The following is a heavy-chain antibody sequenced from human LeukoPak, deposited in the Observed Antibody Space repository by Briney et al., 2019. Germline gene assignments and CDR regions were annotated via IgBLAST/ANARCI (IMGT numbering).Heavy chain of an antibody. Sequence: GASVKVSCKASGHTFTTYGISWVRQAPGQGLEWVGWISTYSGKTNYAQKVQGRVAMTTDTSTSTAYMELRSLRSDDTAVYYCARLKGGYWGQGTLVTVSS. CDR3: ARLKGGY. CDR1: GHTFTTYG. V-gene: IGHV1-18*04. CDR2: ISTYSGKT. J-gene: IGHJ4*02.